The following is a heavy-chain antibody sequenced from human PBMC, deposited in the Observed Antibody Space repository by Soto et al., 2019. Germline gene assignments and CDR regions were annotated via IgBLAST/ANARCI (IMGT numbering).Heavy chain of an antibody. CDR2: INRSGST. V-gene: IGHV4-34*01. D-gene: IGHD7-27*01. CDR3: ARGWGRIFDY. CDR1: GWSFSGYY. Sequence: QVQLQQWGAGLLKSSETLSLTCAVYGWSFSGYYWTWIRQPPGKGLEWIGEINRSGSTNYNPSLKSRVTISVDTSKIQFSLKLSSVTAADTAVYYCARGWGRIFDYWGQGTLVTVSS. J-gene: IGHJ4*02.